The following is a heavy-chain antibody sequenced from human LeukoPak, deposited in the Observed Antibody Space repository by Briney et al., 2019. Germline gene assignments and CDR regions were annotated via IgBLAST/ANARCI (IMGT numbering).Heavy chain of an antibody. CDR1: GYTLTELS. D-gene: IGHD3-22*01. J-gene: IGHJ5*02. V-gene: IGHV1-24*01. CDR3: AIXXFVDYYDSSGPT. CDR2: FDPEDGET. Sequence: ASVKVSCKVSGYTLTELSMHWVRQAPGKGLEWMGGFDPEDGETIYAQKFQGRVTMTEDTSTDTAYMERSSLRSEDTAVYYCAIXXFVDYYDSSGPTWGQGTLVTVSS.